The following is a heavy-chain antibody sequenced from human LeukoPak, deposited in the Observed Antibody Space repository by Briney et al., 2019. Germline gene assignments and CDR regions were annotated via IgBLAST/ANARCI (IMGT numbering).Heavy chain of an antibody. CDR3: VRGWAAD. CDR2: ISSSSST. V-gene: IGHV3-69-1*01. D-gene: IGHD6-13*01. Sequence: GGSLRLSCAASGLTVSNHDMSWFRQAPGKGLEWVSYISSSSSTYYADSVKGRFTISRDSAKNSVSLQMSSLRAEDTAVYYCVRGWAADWGQGTLVTISS. J-gene: IGHJ4*02. CDR1: GLTVSNHD.